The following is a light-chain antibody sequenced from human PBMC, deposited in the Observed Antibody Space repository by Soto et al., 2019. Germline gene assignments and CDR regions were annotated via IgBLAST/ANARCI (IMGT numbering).Light chain of an antibody. J-gene: IGLJ1*01. CDR2: EVT. Sequence: QSVLTKPPSASGSPGQSVTISCTGTRSDVITDNYVSWYQQHPGRAPKLILFEVTKRPSGVPDRFSGSRSGNTASLTVSLLQPDDEADYYCISYVGDNKCVFGTGTKVTVL. CDR1: RSDVITDNY. CDR3: ISYVGDNKCV. V-gene: IGLV2-8*01.